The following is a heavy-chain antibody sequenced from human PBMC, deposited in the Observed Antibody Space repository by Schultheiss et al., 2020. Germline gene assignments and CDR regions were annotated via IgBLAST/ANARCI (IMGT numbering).Heavy chain of an antibody. CDR1: GFSLSTSGVG. CDR2: IYWNDDK. Sequence: SGPTLVKPTQTLTLTCTFSGFSLSTSGVGVGWIRQPPGKALEWLALIYWNDDKRYSPSLKSRLTITKDTSKNQVVLTMTNMDPVDTATYCCAHTIRLSSTVFWFDPWGQGTLVTVSS. J-gene: IGHJ5*02. V-gene: IGHV2-5*01. CDR3: AHTIRLSSTVFWFDP. D-gene: IGHD1-14*01.